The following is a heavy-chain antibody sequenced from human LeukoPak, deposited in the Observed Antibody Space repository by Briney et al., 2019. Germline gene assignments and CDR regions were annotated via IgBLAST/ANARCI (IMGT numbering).Heavy chain of an antibody. CDR3: ARGKGDLLLWFGELLPRDYYYYGMDV. V-gene: IGHV4-61*02. Sequence: SETLSLTCTVSGGSISSGSYYWRWIRQPAGKGLEWIGRIYTSGSTNYNPSLKSRVTISVDTSKNQFSLKLSSVTAADTAVYYCARGKGDLLLWFGELLPRDYYYYGMDVWGQGTTVTVSS. D-gene: IGHD3-10*01. CDR1: GGSISSGSYY. J-gene: IGHJ6*02. CDR2: IYTSGST.